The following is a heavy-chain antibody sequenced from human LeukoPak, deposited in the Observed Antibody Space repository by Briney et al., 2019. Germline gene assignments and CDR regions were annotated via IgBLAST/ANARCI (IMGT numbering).Heavy chain of an antibody. J-gene: IGHJ4*02. CDR2: INGDEGKI. CDR1: GFTFSNNW. V-gene: IGHV3-7*01. CDR3: AREGVALDY. Sequence: GGSLRLSCAASGFTFSNNWMSWVRQAPGKGLEWVANINGDEGKIYYLDSVRGRFTISRDNAKNSLYLQMKNLRAEDTAVYYCAREGVALDYWGQGTLVTVSS. D-gene: IGHD3-3*01.